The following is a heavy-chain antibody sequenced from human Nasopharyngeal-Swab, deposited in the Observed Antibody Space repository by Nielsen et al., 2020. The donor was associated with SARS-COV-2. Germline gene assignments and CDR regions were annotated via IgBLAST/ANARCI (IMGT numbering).Heavy chain of an antibody. CDR1: GYTFTDYF. D-gene: IGHD4-17*01. Sequence: ASVKVSCKTSGYTFTDYFIHWVRQAPGQGLEWMGWINPHSGGTNYAQKFQGRVTMTSDTSINTAYMELRRLRSDDTAVYYCARDDYGDYGYFGHWGQGTLVTVSS. V-gene: IGHV1-2*02. CDR3: ARDDYGDYGYFGH. CDR2: INPHSGGT. J-gene: IGHJ4*02.